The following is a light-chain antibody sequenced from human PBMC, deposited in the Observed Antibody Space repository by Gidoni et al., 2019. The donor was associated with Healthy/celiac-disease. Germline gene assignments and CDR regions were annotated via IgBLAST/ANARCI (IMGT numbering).Light chain of an antibody. CDR3: QQYYSTPPT. V-gene: IGKV4-1*01. CDR1: QSVLYSSNNKNY. Sequence: DIVMTQSPDPLAVSLGERATINFKSSQSVLYSSNNKNYLAWYQQKPGQPPKLLIYWASTRESGVPDRFSGSGSGTDFTLTISSLQAEDVAVYYCQQYYSTPPTFGQGTKLEIK. J-gene: IGKJ2*01. CDR2: WAS.